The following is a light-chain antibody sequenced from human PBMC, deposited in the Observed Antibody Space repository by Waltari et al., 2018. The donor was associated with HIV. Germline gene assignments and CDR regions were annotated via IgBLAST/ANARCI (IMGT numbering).Light chain of an antibody. CDR2: DAS. J-gene: IGKJ3*01. Sequence: DIRMTQSPSSLSAPMGASVTLTCQATQDINNNINWYQQKTGQAPKLLIYDASVLETGVSSRFTGSGSGTNFTLTITSPQPEDVATYFCQQYNDLPFTFGPGTKV. CDR1: QDINNN. CDR3: QQYNDLPFT. V-gene: IGKV1-33*01.